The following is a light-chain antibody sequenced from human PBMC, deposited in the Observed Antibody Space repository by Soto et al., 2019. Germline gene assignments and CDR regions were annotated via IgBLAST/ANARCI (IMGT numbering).Light chain of an antibody. CDR1: SSNIGAGYD. CDR3: QSYDSSLSGRVV. V-gene: IGLV1-40*01. CDR2: GNS. Sequence: QSVLTQPPSVSGAPGQRVTISCTGSSSNIGAGYDVHWYQQLPGTAPKLLIYGNSNRPSGVPDRFSGSKSGISASLAITGLQAEDEADYYCQSYDSSLSGRVVFGGGTKLTVL. J-gene: IGLJ2*01.